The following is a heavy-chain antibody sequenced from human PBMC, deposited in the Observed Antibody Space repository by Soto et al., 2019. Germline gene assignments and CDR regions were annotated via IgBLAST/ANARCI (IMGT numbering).Heavy chain of an antibody. Sequence: GGSLRLSCAASGFTFSTYWMHWVCQAPGKGLVWVSRMNSDGSRSDYADSVKGRFAISRDNARNTLYLQMNSLRAEDTAVYYCVRDGYPAWVYGVDVWGQGTTVTVSS. V-gene: IGHV3-74*01. CDR2: MNSDGSRS. CDR1: GFTFSTYW. CDR3: VRDGYPAWVYGVDV. J-gene: IGHJ6*02. D-gene: IGHD2-2*03.